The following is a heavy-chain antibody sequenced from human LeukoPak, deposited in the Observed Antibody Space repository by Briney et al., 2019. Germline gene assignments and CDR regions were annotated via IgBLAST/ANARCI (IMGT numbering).Heavy chain of an antibody. J-gene: IGHJ6*03. CDR3: ARGYCSGGSCYSYYYYNYMDV. Sequence: SETLSLTCTVSGGSISSSSYYWGWIRQPPGKGLEWIGSIYYSGSTYYNPSLKSRVTISVDTSKNQFSLRLSSVTAADTAVYYCARGYCSGGSCYSYYYYNYMDVWGKGTTVTVSS. CDR2: IYYSGST. D-gene: IGHD2-15*01. CDR1: GGSISSSSYY. V-gene: IGHV4-39*07.